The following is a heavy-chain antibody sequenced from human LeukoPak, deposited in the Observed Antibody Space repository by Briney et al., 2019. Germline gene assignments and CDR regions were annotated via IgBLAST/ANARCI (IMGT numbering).Heavy chain of an antibody. Sequence: PGGSLRLSCAASGFTFSSYSMNWVRQAPGKGLEWVSSISSSSSYIYYADSVKGRFTISRDNAKNSLYLQMNSLRAEDTAVYYCAKGPDTAMATLDPPFDYWGQGTLVTVSS. CDR1: GFTFSSYS. J-gene: IGHJ4*02. D-gene: IGHD5-18*01. CDR3: AKGPDTAMATLDPPFDY. V-gene: IGHV3-21*01. CDR2: ISSSSSYI.